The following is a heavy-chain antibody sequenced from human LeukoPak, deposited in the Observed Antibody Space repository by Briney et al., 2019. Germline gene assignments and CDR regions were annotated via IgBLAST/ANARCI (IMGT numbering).Heavy chain of an antibody. CDR1: GFTFSSYT. CDR2: IRVDGTIT. J-gene: IGHJ4*02. V-gene: IGHV3-74*01. Sequence: GGSLRLSCAASGFTFSSYTMNWVRQAPGKGQGLVSRIRVDGTITNYDDSVKGRFTIFRDNARNTLYLQMHSLIAEDTATYYCARNFVGTSTSDFDSWGQGTQVTVSS. CDR3: ARNFVGTSTSDFDS. D-gene: IGHD1-26*01.